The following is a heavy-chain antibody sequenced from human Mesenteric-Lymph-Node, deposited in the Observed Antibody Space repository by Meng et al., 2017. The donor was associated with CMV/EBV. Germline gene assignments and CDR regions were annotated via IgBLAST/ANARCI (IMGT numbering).Heavy chain of an antibody. CDR3: ARSSPPYYYYGMDV. CDR1: GGSISSYY. Sequence: SETLSLTCTVSGGSISSYYWSWIRQPPGKGLEWIGYIYYSGSTNYNPSLKSRVTISVDTSKNQFSLKLSSVTAADTAVYYCARSSPPYYYYGMDVWGQGTTVTVS. J-gene: IGHJ6*02. V-gene: IGHV4-59*01. CDR2: IYYSGST.